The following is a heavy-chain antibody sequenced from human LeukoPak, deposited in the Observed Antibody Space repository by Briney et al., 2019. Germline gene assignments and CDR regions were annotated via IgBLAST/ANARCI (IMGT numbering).Heavy chain of an antibody. V-gene: IGHV4-34*01. CDR2: VNHSGST. CDR1: GGSFSGYY. J-gene: IGHJ4*02. CDR3: ARYYYGSGSPSSFDY. Sequence: PSETLSLTCAVYGGSFSGYYWSWIRQPPGKGLEWIGEVNHSGSTNYNPSLKSRVTISVDTSKNQFSLKLSSVTAADTAVYYCARYYYGSGSPSSFDYWGQGTLVTASS. D-gene: IGHD3-10*01.